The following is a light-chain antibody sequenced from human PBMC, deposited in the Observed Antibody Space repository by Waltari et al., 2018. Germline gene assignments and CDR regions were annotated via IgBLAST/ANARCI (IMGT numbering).Light chain of an antibody. CDR2: DVS. V-gene: IGLV2-14*03. CDR1: SSDVGGYNS. Sequence: QSALPQPASVSGSPGQSITISCTGTSSDVGGYNSFSCYQQHPGKAPKLMIYDVSNRPSGVSNRFSGSKSGNTASLTISGLQAEDEADYYCSSYTSSSTLVVFGGGTKLTVL. CDR3: SSYTSSSTLVV. J-gene: IGLJ2*01.